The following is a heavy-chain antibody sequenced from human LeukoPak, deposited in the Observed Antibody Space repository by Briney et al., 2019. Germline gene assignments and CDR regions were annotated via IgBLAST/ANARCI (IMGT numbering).Heavy chain of an antibody. CDR2: MNPNSGNT. Sequence: ASVKVSCKASRYTFTKNDINWVRQATGPGIEWMGWMNPNSGNTGYAQKFRGRVSMTRDTSTSTAYMELSGLRSEDTAVYYCARLLRGRHSNYSEGFDYWGQGTLVTVSS. D-gene: IGHD4-11*01. CDR1: RYTFTKND. J-gene: IGHJ4*02. V-gene: IGHV1-8*01. CDR3: ARLLRGRHSNYSEGFDY.